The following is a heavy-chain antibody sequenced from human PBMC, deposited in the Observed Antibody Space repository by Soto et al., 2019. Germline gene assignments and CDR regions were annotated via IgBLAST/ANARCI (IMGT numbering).Heavy chain of an antibody. D-gene: IGHD3-22*01. CDR3: ARGLTDSYDSSGFPNNWFDP. J-gene: IGHJ5*02. CDR1: GVSISSGGYS. Sequence: PSETLSLTCDVSGVSISSGGYSWGWIRQPPGKGLEWIGNIYQSGSTYYKPSLKSRVTISADRSKNQFTLKLSSVTAADTAVYYCARGLTDSYDSSGFPNNWFDPWGQGTLVTVSS. CDR2: IYQSGST. V-gene: IGHV4-30-2*01.